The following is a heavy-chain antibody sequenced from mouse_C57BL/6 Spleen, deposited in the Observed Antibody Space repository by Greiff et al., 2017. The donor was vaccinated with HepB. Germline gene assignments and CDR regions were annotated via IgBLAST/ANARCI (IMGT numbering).Heavy chain of an antibody. V-gene: IGHV1-52*01. J-gene: IGHJ2*01. CDR3: ARSGYYYGSRGYFDY. CDR1: GYTFTSYW. Sequence: QVQLKQPGAELVRPGSSVKLSCKASGYTFTSYWMHWVKQRPIQGLEWIGNIDPSDSETHYNQKFKDKATLTVDKSSSTAYMQLSSLTSEDSAVYYCARSGYYYGSRGYFDYWGQGTTLTVSS. D-gene: IGHD1-1*01. CDR2: IDPSDSET.